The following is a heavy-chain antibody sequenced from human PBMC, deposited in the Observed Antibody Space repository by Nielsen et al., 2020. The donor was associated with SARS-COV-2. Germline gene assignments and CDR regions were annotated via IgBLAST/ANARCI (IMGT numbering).Heavy chain of an antibody. CDR1: RFTFSSYS. CDR2: ISISSSSF. V-gene: IGHV3-21*01. J-gene: IGHJ6*02. Sequence: GGSLRLSCAASRFTFSSYSMNWVRQAPGKGLEWVSSISISSSSFYYTDSVRGRFTISRDNAKSSLYLQLTSLRAEDTAVYYCARAYHNYYYAMDVWGQGTTVTVSS. CDR3: ARAYHNYYYAMDV. D-gene: IGHD1-14*01.